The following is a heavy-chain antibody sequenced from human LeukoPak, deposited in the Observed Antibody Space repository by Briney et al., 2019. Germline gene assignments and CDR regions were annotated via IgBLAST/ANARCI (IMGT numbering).Heavy chain of an antibody. Sequence: GGSLRLSCAASGFTFSSYWMSWVRQAPGKGLEWVANIRRDGSEKYYVDSVKGRFTISRDNAKNSLYLQMNSLRAEDTAVYYCARDKIVGATHFDYWGQGTLVTVSS. D-gene: IGHD1-26*01. CDR2: IRRDGSEK. J-gene: IGHJ4*02. CDR1: GFTFSSYW. V-gene: IGHV3-7*01. CDR3: ARDKIVGATHFDY.